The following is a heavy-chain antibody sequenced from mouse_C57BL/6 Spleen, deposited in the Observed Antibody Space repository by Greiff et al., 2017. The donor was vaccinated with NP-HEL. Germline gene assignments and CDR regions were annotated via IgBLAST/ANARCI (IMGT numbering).Heavy chain of an antibody. CDR2: ISYDGSN. CDR3: ALITTVVAGFAY. CDR1: GYSITSGYY. J-gene: IGHJ3*01. D-gene: IGHD1-1*01. V-gene: IGHV3-6*01. Sequence: EVHLVESGPGLVKPSQSLSLTCSVTGYSITSGYYWNWIRQFPGNKLEWMGYISYDGSNNYNPSLKNRISITRDTSKNQFFLKLNSVTTEDTATYYCALITTVVAGFAYWGQGTLVTVSA.